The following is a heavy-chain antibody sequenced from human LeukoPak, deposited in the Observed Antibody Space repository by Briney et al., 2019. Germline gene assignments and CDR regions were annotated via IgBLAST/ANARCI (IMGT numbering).Heavy chain of an antibody. CDR1: GFIVSCYY. D-gene: IGHD3-10*01. CDR3: ASGEVGVRKYYSDPFHY. V-gene: IGHV3-53*01. Sequence: GGSLRLFCAASGFIVSCYYVSWVRQAPGKGLEWVSILYSSGGTYYTDSVRGRFIISRDTSKNTVCLQLNSLRAEDTAVYYCASGEVGVRKYYSDPFHYWGQGTLVTVSS. J-gene: IGHJ4*02. CDR2: LYSSGGT.